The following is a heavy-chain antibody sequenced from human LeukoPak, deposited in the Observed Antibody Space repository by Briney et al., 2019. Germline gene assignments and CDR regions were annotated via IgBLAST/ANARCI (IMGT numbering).Heavy chain of an antibody. CDR1: GFTFRNYG. V-gene: IGHV3-33*01. J-gene: IGHJ3*01. Sequence: QPGRSLRLSCVASGFTFRNYGMYWVRQAPGKGLEWVAIIWFDGNEKYYADSVKGRFTISRDNSKSTLYLQMNSLRAEDTAVYYCASNKVITEGMDVWGQGTMVTVSS. CDR3: ASNKVITEGMDV. D-gene: IGHD2-21*01. CDR2: IWFDGNEK.